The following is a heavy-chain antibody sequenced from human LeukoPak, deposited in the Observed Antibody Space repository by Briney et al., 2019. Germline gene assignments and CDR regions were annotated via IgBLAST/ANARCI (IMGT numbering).Heavy chain of an antibody. D-gene: IGHD2-15*01. CDR3: AREVGYCSGGSCYSYFDY. Sequence: SETLSLTCTVSGGSITSYYWSWIRQPPGKGLEWIGYIYYSGSTNYNASLTNRVTISVDTSKNQFSLKLSSVTAADTAVYYCAREVGYCSGGSCYSYFDYWGQGTLVTVSS. V-gene: IGHV4-59*01. CDR1: GGSITSYY. CDR2: IYYSGST. J-gene: IGHJ4*02.